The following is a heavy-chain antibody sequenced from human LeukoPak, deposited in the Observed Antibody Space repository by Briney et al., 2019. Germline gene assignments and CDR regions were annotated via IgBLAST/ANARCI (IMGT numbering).Heavy chain of an antibody. J-gene: IGHJ6*03. CDR3: ARGPLTTADYYYYYYMDV. CDR1: GFTFSSSA. D-gene: IGHD4-11*01. CDR2: ISGSGSGGST. V-gene: IGHV3-23*01. Sequence: GGSLRLSCAASGFTFSSSAMSWVRQAPGKGLEWVSNISGSGSGGSTYYADSVKGRFTISRDNAKNSLYLQMNSLRAEDTAVYYCARGPLTTADYYYYYYMDVWGKGTTVTVSS.